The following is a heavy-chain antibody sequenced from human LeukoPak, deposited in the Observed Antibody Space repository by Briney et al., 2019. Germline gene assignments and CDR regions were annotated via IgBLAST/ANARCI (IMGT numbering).Heavy chain of an antibody. J-gene: IGHJ4*02. V-gene: IGHV4-59*01. CDR2: IYNSGSA. D-gene: IGHD6-13*01. CDR3: AREAAVGTGGFDY. Sequence: TSETLSLTCTVSGGSISAYYWSWIRQPPGKGLEWIGYIYNSGSANYNPSLQSRVTILIDTSKKQFSLKVSFVTAADTAVYYCAREAAVGTGGFDYWGQGTLVTVSS. CDR1: GGSISAYY.